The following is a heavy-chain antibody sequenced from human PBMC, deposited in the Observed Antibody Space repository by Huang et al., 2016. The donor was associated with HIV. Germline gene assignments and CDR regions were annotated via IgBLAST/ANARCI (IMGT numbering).Heavy chain of an antibody. V-gene: IGHV4-34*02. D-gene: IGHD3-22*01. CDR1: GGSFSGYY. Sequence: QVQLEQWGAGLLKASETPSLTCAVYGGSFSGYYWNWLRQAPGKGLEWVGEINHSGNTNYNPSLKSRVNMSVDTSKSQFSLYLTSLSAADTGTYFCARRYNSRRDYWGRGTLVTVHS. J-gene: IGHJ4*02. CDR3: ARRYNSRRDY. CDR2: INHSGNT.